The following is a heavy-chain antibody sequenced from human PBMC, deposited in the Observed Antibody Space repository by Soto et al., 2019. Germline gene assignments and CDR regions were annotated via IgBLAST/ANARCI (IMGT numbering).Heavy chain of an antibody. CDR3: IQSRCGGDCLQSYASHYYYGMDV. V-gene: IGHV2-5*02. J-gene: IGHJ6*02. CDR2: IYWDDDK. CDR1: GFSLSTSGVG. D-gene: IGHD2-21*02. Sequence: QITLKESGPTLVKPTQTLTLTCTFSGFSLSTSGVGVGWIRQPPGTALEWLALIYWDDDKRSSPSLRSRLTINKDTSKNQVVLTMTNMDPVDTATYYCIQSRCGGDCLQSYASHYYYGMDVWGQGTTVTVSS.